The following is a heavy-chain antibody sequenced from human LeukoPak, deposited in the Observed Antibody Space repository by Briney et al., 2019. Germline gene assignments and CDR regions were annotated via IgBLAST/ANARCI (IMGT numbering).Heavy chain of an antibody. CDR3: ARRAALGSSWDFDF. D-gene: IGHD6-13*01. CDR1: GVSMSSGAFY. CDR2: IHYTGNT. J-gene: IGHJ4*02. Sequence: PSETLSLTCTVSGVSMSSGAFYWSWIRQHPGKGLESIVSIHYTGNTYYNPSLKSRVTISVGTSKNQVFLRLSSVTAADTAVYYCARRAALGSSWDFDFWGQGTLVTVSS. V-gene: IGHV4-39*01.